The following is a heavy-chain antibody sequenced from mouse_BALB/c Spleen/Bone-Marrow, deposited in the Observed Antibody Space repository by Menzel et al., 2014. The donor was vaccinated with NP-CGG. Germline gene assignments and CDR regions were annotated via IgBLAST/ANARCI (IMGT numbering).Heavy chain of an antibody. J-gene: IGHJ4*01. Sequence: VQLQQSGAELVKPGASVKLSCTASGLNIKDTYMHWVKQRPEQGLEWIGRIDPASGNTKYDPKFQGKATITADTSSNTAYLQLSSLTSEDTAVYYCARWEYYAMDYWGQGTSVTVSS. CDR1: GLNIKDTY. V-gene: IGHV14-3*02. CDR2: IDPASGNT. D-gene: IGHD4-1*01. CDR3: ARWEYYAMDY.